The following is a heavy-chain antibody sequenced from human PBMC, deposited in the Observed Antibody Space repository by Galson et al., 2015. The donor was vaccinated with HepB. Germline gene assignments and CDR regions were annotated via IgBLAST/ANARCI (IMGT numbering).Heavy chain of an antibody. V-gene: IGHV4-39*02. CDR2: IYYSGST. D-gene: IGHD1-26*01. J-gene: IGHJ3*02. CDR3: ARDMVVGATKMFAFDI. CDR1: GGSISSSSYC. Sequence: SETLSLTCTVSGGSISSSSYCWGWIRQPPGKGLEWIGSIYYSGSTYYNPSLKSRVTISVDTSKNQFSLKLSSVTAADTAVYYCARDMVVGATKMFAFDIWGQGTMVTVSS.